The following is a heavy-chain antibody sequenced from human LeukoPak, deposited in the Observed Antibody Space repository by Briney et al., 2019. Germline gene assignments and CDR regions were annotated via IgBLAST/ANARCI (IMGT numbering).Heavy chain of an antibody. V-gene: IGHV3-9*01. CDR2: ISWNSGSI. Sequence: GGSLRLSCAASGFTFDDYAMHWVRQAPGKGLEWVSGISWNSGSIGYADSVKGRFTISRDNSKNTLYLQMNSLRAEDTAVYYCAKSPVDPAPYPTDFDYWGQGTLVTVSS. CDR3: AKSPVDPAPYPTDFDY. D-gene: IGHD2-21*02. CDR1: GFTFDDYA. J-gene: IGHJ4*02.